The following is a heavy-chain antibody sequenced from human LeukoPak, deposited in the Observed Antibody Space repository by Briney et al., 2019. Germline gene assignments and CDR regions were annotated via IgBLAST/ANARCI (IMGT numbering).Heavy chain of an antibody. V-gene: IGHV3-30*04. Sequence: PGGSLRLSCAASGLTFGTYAMHWAPQAPGKGLEWVAVILSDGSIQHTADSVRGRFIISRENPKNTLFLQMNRLRSEDTAVYYCARGAILGGYNLIDDWGQGTLVTVSS. CDR1: GLTFGTYA. CDR3: ARGAILGGYNLIDD. CDR2: ILSDGSIQ. J-gene: IGHJ4*02. D-gene: IGHD1-26*01.